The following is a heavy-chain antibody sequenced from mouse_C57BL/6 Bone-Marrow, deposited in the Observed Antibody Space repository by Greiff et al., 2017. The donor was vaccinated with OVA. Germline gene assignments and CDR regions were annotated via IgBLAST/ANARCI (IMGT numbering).Heavy chain of an antibody. CDR1: GYTFTSYW. CDR3: AITTIYYDYDGAWFAY. J-gene: IGHJ3*01. V-gene: IGHV1-74*01. Sequence: QVQLQQPGAELVKPGASVKVSCKASGYTFTSYWMPWVKQRPGQGLEWIGRIHPSDSDTNYNQKFKGKATLTVDKSSSTAYMQLSSLTSEDSAVYYCAITTIYYDYDGAWFAYWGQGTLVTVSA. D-gene: IGHD2-4*01. CDR2: IHPSDSDT.